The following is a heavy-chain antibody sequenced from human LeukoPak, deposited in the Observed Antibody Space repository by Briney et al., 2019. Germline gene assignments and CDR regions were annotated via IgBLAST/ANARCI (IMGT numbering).Heavy chain of an antibody. V-gene: IGHV4-38-2*02. J-gene: IGHJ4*02. CDR1: GYSISSGYY. Sequence: SETLSLTCTVSGYSISSGYYWGWIRQPPGEGLEWIGSIYHSGRTYYNPSLKSRVTISVDTSKNQFSLKLSSVTAADTAVYYCARLSDYFDHWGQGTLVTVSS. D-gene: IGHD6-25*01. CDR3: ARLSDYFDH. CDR2: IYHSGRT.